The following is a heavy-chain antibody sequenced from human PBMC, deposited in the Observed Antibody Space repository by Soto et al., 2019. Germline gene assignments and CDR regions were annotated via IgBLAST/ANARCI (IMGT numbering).Heavy chain of an antibody. Sequence: WGSLRLSCAASGFTFSSYAMSWVRQAPGKGLEWVSAISGSGGSTYYADSVKGRFTISRDNSKNTLYLQMNSLRAEDTAVYYCAKGDMVYAINQYFQHWGQGTLVTVSS. J-gene: IGHJ1*01. CDR3: AKGDMVYAINQYFQH. CDR1: GFTFSSYA. D-gene: IGHD2-8*01. V-gene: IGHV3-23*01. CDR2: ISGSGGST.